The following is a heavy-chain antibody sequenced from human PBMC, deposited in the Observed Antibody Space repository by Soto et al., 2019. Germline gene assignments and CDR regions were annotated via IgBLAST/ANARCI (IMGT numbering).Heavy chain of an antibody. CDR3: ARDDHIVVVPTSLGAMDV. Sequence: XETLSLTVAVYGGSISSNKWWGWVRQAPGKGLEWIGEIYHSGSTNYNPSLKSRVTISLDKSKNQFSLKLTSVTAADSAVYYCARDDHIVVVPTSLGAMDVWGQGTTVTVSS. D-gene: IGHD2-2*01. CDR1: GGSISSNKW. J-gene: IGHJ6*02. V-gene: IGHV4-4*02. CDR2: IYHSGST.